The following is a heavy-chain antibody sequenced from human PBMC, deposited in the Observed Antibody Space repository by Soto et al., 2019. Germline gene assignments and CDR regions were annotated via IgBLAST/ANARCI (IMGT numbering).Heavy chain of an antibody. J-gene: IGHJ5*02. D-gene: IGHD3-3*02. Sequence: VQLVQSGAEVKKPGSSVKVSCKAPGGTFSSYAISWVRQMPGKGLEWMGRIDPSDSYTNYSPSFQGHVTISADKSISTAYLQWSSLKASDTAMYYCAFHIFGVVSNWFDPWGQGTLVTVSS. V-gene: IGHV5-10-1*01. CDR3: AFHIFGVVSNWFDP. CDR2: IDPSDSYT. CDR1: GGTFSSYA.